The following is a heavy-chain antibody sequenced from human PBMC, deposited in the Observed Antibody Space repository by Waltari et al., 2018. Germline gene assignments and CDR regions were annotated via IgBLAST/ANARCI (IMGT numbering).Heavy chain of an antibody. D-gene: IGHD1-1*01. V-gene: IGHV4-4*02. Sequence: QLQFQESGPGLVKPSGTLSPICAVSGYPISPSDYWSWVRQPPGKGLEWIGQVRGDGKTNYNPSFASRVTMSLDTSTYHFALKLTSATAADTALYYCARDRGRGLYLDTWGQGTLVTVSP. CDR3: ARDRGRGLYLDT. J-gene: IGHJ4*02. CDR1: GYPISPSDY. CDR2: VRGDGKT.